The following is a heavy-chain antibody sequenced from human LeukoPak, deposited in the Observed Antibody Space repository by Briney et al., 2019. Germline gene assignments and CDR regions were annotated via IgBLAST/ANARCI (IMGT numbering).Heavy chain of an antibody. CDR3: ARSRSGSPRTYNDY. Sequence: SVKVSCKASGGTFSSYAISWVRQAPGQGLEWMGRIIPILGIANYAQKFQGRVTITADKSTSTAYMELSSLRSEDTVVYYCARSRSGSPRTYNDYWGQGTLVTVSS. J-gene: IGHJ4*02. CDR2: IIPILGIA. CDR1: GGTFSSYA. D-gene: IGHD3-10*01. V-gene: IGHV1-69*04.